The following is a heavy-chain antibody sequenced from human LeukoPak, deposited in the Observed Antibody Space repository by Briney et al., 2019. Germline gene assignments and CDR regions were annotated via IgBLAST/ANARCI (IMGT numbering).Heavy chain of an antibody. Sequence: GGSLRLSCAASGFTVSSNYMSWVRQAPGKGLEWFSVIYSGGSTYCADSVKGRFTISRHNSKNTLYLQMNSLRAEDTAVYYCASGYSSSWYSYWGQGTLVTVSS. CDR3: ASGYSSSWYSY. CDR1: GFTVSSNY. D-gene: IGHD6-13*01. J-gene: IGHJ4*02. CDR2: IYSGGST. V-gene: IGHV3-53*04.